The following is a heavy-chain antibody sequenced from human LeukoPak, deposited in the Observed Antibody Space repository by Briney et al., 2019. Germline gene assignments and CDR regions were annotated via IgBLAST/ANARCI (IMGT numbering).Heavy chain of an antibody. D-gene: IGHD3-3*01. CDR2: IIPIFGTA. V-gene: IGHV1-69*01. CDR3: ASPGYDFWSGQTRWDYYYYYMDV. Sequence: SVKVSCKASGGTFSSYAISWVRQAPGQGLEWMGGIIPIFGTANYAQKFQGRVTITADESPSTAYVELSSLRSEDTAVYYCASPGYDFWSGQTRWDYYYYYMDVWGKGTTVTVSS. J-gene: IGHJ6*03. CDR1: GGTFSSYA.